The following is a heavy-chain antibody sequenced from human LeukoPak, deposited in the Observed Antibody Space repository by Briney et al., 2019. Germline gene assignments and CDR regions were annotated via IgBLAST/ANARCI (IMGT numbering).Heavy chain of an antibody. CDR3: ARDFFSGYDILTGYYIGNWFDP. CDR1: GDSVSSNSAA. CDR2: TYYRSKWYN. D-gene: IGHD3-9*01. Sequence: SQTLSLTCAISGDSVSSNSAAWNWIRQSPSRGLEWLGRTYYRSKWYNDYAVSVKSRITINPDTSKNQFSLQLNSVTPVDTAVYYCARDFFSGYDILTGYYIGNWFDPWGQGTLVTVSS. V-gene: IGHV6-1*01. J-gene: IGHJ5*02.